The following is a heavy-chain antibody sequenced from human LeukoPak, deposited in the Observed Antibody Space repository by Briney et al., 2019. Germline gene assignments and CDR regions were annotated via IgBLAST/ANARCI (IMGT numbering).Heavy chain of an antibody. CDR2: IYNSGST. V-gene: IGHV4-39*01. CDR1: GGSISSGGYY. Sequence: PSETLSLTCTVSGGSISSGGYYWSWIRQHPGKGLEWIGYIYNSGSTYYNLSLKSRVTISVDTSKSQFSLRLNSVTAADTAVYYCARHHCSSTSCPPDYWGQGTLVTVSS. CDR3: ARHHCSSTSCPPDY. J-gene: IGHJ4*02. D-gene: IGHD2-2*01.